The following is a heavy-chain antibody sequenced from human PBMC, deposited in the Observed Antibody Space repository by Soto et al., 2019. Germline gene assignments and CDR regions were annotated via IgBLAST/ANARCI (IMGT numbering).Heavy chain of an antibody. CDR3: ARRGYCSGGSCPLGFDY. V-gene: IGHV1-46*03. D-gene: IGHD2-15*01. CDR1: GNTFTTYY. Sequence: QVQLVQSGAEVKKPGASVKVPCKASGNTFTTYYVHWVRQAPGQGLEWMGVINPRDGGTSYAQKFQGRVPLTRDTSTTTVYMELSSLRSEDTAMYYCARRGYCSGGSCPLGFDYWGQGTLVTVSS. CDR2: INPRDGGT. J-gene: IGHJ4*02.